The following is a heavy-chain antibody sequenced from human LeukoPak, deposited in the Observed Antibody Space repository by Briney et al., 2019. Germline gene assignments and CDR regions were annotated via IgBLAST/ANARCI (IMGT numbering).Heavy chain of an antibody. J-gene: IGHJ4*02. CDR3: ARAKSGEQQLVFELDY. D-gene: IGHD6-13*01. CDR1: GYTFTGYY. Sequence: ASVKVSCKASGYTFTGYYMHWVRQAPGQGLEWMGWINPNSGGTNYAQKFRGRVTMTRDTSISTAYMELSRLRSDDTAVYYCARAKSGEQQLVFELDYWGQGTLVTVSS. CDR2: INPNSGGT. V-gene: IGHV1-2*02.